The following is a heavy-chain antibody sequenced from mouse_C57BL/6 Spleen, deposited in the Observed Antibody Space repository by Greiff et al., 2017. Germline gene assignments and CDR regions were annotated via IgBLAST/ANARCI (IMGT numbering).Heavy chain of an antibody. D-gene: IGHD1-1*01. J-gene: IGHJ4*01. V-gene: IGHV3-6*01. Sequence: EVQLVESGPGLVKPSQSLSLTCSVTGYSITSGYYWYWIRQFPGNKLEWMGYISYDGSNNYNPSLKNRISITRDTSKNQFFLKLNSVTTDDTATYYCARDPDGSSSYAMDYWGQGTSVTGSS. CDR2: ISYDGSN. CDR1: GYSITSGYY. CDR3: ARDPDGSSSYAMDY.